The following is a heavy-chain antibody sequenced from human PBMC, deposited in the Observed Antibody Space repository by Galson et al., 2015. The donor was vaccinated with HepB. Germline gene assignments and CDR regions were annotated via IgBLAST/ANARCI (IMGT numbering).Heavy chain of an antibody. CDR3: ARDRLGYYGMDV. CDR2: ISGGGTTM. CDR1: GFTLSSYS. J-gene: IGHJ6*02. Sequence: SLRLSCAASGFTLSSYSMHLVRQAPGKGLELVSYISGGGTTMYYADSVKGRFTISRDSAKNSLYLHMDSLRDEDTAVYYCARDRLGYYGMDVWGQGTTVTVSS. D-gene: IGHD7-27*01. V-gene: IGHV3-48*02.